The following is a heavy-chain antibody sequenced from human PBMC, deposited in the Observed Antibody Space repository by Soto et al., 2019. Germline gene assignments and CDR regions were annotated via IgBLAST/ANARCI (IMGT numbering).Heavy chain of an antibody. Sequence: EVQLLESGGGLVQPGGSLRLSCAASGFTFSSYAMSWVRQAPGKGLEWVSAISGSGGSTYYADSVKGRFTISRDNSKNTLYLQMNSLRAEDTAVYYCAKDQEEYAQKYSGSSFDYWGQGTLVTVSS. CDR2: ISGSGGST. CDR1: GFTFSSYA. V-gene: IGHV3-23*01. D-gene: IGHD1-26*01. J-gene: IGHJ4*02. CDR3: AKDQEEYAQKYSGSSFDY.